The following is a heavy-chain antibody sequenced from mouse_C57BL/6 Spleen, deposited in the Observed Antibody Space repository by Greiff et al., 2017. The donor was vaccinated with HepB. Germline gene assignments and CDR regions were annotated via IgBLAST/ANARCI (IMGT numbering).Heavy chain of an antibody. V-gene: IGHV1-26*01. CDR1: GYTFTDYY. CDR2: INPNNGGT. Sequence: EVKLQQSGPELVKPGASVKISCKASGYTFTDYYMNWVKQSHGKSLEWIGDINPNNGGTSYNQKFKGKATLTVDKSSSTAYMELRSLTSEDSAVYYCARDYGSSYTYFDVWGTGTTVTVSS. D-gene: IGHD1-1*01. J-gene: IGHJ1*03. CDR3: ARDYGSSYTYFDV.